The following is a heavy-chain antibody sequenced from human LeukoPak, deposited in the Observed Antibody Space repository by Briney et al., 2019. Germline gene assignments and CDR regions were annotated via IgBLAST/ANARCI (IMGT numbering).Heavy chain of an antibody. CDR3: VKDHGYSSSWYFPY. CDR2: ISSNGGST. J-gene: IGHJ4*02. Sequence: PGGSLRLSCSASGFTFSSYAMHWVRQAPGKGLKYVSAISSNGGSTYYADSVKGRFTISRDNSKNTLYLQMSSLRAEDTAVYYCVKDHGYSSSWYFPYWGQGTLVTVSS. V-gene: IGHV3-64D*06. D-gene: IGHD6-13*01. CDR1: GFTFSSYA.